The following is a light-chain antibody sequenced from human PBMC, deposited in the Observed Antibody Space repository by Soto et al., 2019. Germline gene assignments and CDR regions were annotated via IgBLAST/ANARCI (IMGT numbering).Light chain of an antibody. CDR1: QSLITRY. CDR3: QQYGTSPT. CDR2: GAS. J-gene: IGKJ5*01. Sequence: EIVLTQSPGTLSLFPGERATLSCRASQSLITRYLAWYQQKPGQAPRLLIYGASSRATGIPYMFSGSGSGTDVTLTISRLEPEDFAVYSCQQYGTSPTFGQGTRLEIK. V-gene: IGKV3-20*01.